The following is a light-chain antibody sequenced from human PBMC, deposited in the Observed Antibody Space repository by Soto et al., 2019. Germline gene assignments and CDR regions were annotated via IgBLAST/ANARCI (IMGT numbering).Light chain of an antibody. Sequence: DIQMTQSPSSLSASLGDRVTITCRASQGIGVYLAWFQQKPGNVPRLLIYAASTLQSGVPSRFSGSGSGTDFTLTIRSLQPEDVATYYCQKYNSAPLTFGGGTKVEIK. CDR3: QKYNSAPLT. CDR2: AAS. V-gene: IGKV1-27*01. CDR1: QGIGVY. J-gene: IGKJ4*01.